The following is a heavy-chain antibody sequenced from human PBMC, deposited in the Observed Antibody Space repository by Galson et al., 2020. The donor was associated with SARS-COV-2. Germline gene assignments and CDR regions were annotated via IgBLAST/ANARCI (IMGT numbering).Heavy chain of an antibody. CDR2: ISYDGSNT. J-gene: IGHJ4*02. D-gene: IGHD7-27*01. Sequence: GGSLRLSCAASGFTFSSYAMHWVRQAPGKGLEWVAVISYDGSNTYYADSVKGRFTISRDNSKNTLYLQMNSLRAEDTAVYYCAADLLGAFDYWGQGTLVTVSS. CDR1: GFTFSSYA. CDR3: AADLLGAFDY. V-gene: IGHV3-30*04.